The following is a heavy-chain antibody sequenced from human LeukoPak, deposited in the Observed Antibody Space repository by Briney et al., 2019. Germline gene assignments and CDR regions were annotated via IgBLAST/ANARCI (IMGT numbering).Heavy chain of an antibody. J-gene: IGHJ4*02. V-gene: IGHV3-33*01. D-gene: IGHD3-22*01. CDR1: GFTFSSYG. CDR2: IWYDGSNK. Sequence: PGRSLRLSCAASGFTFSSYGMHWVRQAPGKGLEWVAVIWYDGSNKYYADSVKGRFTISRDNSKNTLYLQMNSLRAEDTAVYYCARDREGSSGYHFDYWGQGTLVTVSS. CDR3: ARDREGSSGYHFDY.